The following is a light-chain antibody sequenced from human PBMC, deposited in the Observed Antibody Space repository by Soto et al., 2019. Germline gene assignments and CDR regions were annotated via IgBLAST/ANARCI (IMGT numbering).Light chain of an antibody. CDR2: QVS. CDR1: SSDVGNYNY. CDR3: SSYTTSSPLYV. J-gene: IGLJ1*01. V-gene: IGLV2-14*01. Sequence: QSALTQPASVSGSPGQSITISCTGTSSDVGNYNYVSWYQQHPGKAPQLMIFQVSNRASGVSNRFSGSKSGDTASLTISGLQAEDEADYYFSSYTTSSPLYVFGTGTKLTVL.